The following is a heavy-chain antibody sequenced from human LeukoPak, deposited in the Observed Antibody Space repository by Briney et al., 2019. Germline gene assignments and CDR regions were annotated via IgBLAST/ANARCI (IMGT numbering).Heavy chain of an antibody. CDR1: GFTFSSYW. CDR3: ARGYSSTMRTTGNDY. CDR2: IKQDGSEK. D-gene: IGHD1-1*01. Sequence: QSGGSLRLSCAASGFTFSSYWMSWVRQAPGKGLEWVANIKQDGSEKYYVDSVKGRFTISRDNAKNSLYLQMNSLRAEDTAVYYCARGYSSTMRTTGNDYWGQGTLVTVSS. J-gene: IGHJ4*02. V-gene: IGHV3-7*01.